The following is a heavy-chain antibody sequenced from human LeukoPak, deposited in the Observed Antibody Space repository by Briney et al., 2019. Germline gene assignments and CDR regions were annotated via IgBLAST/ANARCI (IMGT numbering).Heavy chain of an antibody. Sequence: PSETLSLTCTVSGGSISSYYWSWLRQPPGKGLEWIGSIYYSGSTYYKPSLKSRVTISVDTPKNQFSLKLTSVTAADTAVYYCTRAPDSVGWFDPWGQGTPVTVSS. J-gene: IGHJ5*02. CDR3: TRAPDSVGWFDP. D-gene: IGHD5/OR15-5a*01. CDR1: GGSISSYY. CDR2: IYYSGST. V-gene: IGHV4-59*05.